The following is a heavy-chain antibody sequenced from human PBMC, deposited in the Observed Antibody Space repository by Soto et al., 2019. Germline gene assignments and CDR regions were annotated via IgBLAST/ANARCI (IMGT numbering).Heavy chain of an antibody. V-gene: IGHV3-23*01. CDR2: ISGSGGST. CDR1: GFTFSSYA. D-gene: IGHD5-18*01. J-gene: IGHJ5*02. Sequence: EVQLLESGGGLVQPGGSLRLSCAASGFTFSSYAMSWVRQAPGKGLEWVSAISGSGGSTYYADSVKGRFTISRDNSKNTLYLQMNSLGAEDTAVYYCAKDYQNEGYSYGQSALGPWGQGTLVTVSS. CDR3: AKDYQNEGYSYGQSALGP.